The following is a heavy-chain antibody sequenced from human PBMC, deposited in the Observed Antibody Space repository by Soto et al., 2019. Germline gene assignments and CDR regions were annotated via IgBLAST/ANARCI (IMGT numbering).Heavy chain of an antibody. V-gene: IGHV1-69*01. CDR1: GGSFSSYA. D-gene: IGHD3-22*01. CDR2: IIPIFRTP. Sequence: QVQLVQSGAEVKKPGSSVTVSCTASGGSFSSYAISWVRQAPGQGLEWMGGIIPIFRTPDYAQKFQGRVTITADESTSTDYMDLSSLRSEDTAVYYCASLRYKFDTSGDKTDYYYYGMDVWGQGTTVTVSS. CDR3: ASLRYKFDTSGDKTDYYYYGMDV. J-gene: IGHJ6*02.